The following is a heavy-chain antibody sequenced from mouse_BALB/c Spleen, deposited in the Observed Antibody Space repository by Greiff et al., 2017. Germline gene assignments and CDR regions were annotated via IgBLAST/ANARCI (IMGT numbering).Heavy chain of an antibody. Sequence: QVQLQQSGAELMKPGASVKISCKATGYTFTSYWMHWVKQRPGQGLEWIGEINPSNGRTNYNEKFKSKATLTVDKSSSTAYMQLSSLTSEDSAVYYCARGAARATFDYWGQGTTLTVSS. CDR3: ARGAARATFDY. CDR2: INPSNGRT. CDR1: GYTFTSYW. D-gene: IGHD3-1*01. V-gene: IGHV1S81*02. J-gene: IGHJ2*01.